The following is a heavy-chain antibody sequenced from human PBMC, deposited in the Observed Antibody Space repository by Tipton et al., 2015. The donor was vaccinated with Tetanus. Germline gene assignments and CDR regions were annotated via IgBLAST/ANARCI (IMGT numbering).Heavy chain of an antibody. CDR1: GDSLNSGHY. CDR3: ARGKHTVTFDY. J-gene: IGHJ4*02. CDR2: VYSTGTT. Sequence: TLSLTCAVSGDSLNSGHYWTWIRQAAGKGLEWIGRVYSTGTTDYSPSLKSRVTMSVDTSKNELSLRLTSVTAADTAVYYCARGKHTVTFDYWGQGTLVTVSS. V-gene: IGHV4-4*07. D-gene: IGHD4-17*01.